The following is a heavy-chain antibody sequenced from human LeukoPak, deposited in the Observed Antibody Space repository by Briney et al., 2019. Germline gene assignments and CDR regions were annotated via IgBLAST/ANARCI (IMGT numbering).Heavy chain of an antibody. CDR2: ISRNGRNT. V-gene: IGHV3-64*01. CDR3: ARVDSGSACAS. D-gene: IGHD6-19*01. Sequence: GGSLRLSCAASGFILSSYSMHWVRQAPGKGLEFVSAISRNGRNTYYGNSVKGRFTISRDISKNTLHLQMGSLRPEDMAVYYCARVDSGSACASWGQGILVTVSS. J-gene: IGHJ1*01. CDR1: GFILSSYS.